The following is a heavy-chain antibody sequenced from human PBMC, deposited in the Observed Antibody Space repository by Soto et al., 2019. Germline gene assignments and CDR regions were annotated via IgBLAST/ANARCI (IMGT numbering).Heavy chain of an antibody. CDR2: IYYSGST. D-gene: IGHD6-13*01. J-gene: IGHJ3*02. CDR1: GGSISSSSYY. CDR3: AGLNSSSWPNDAFDI. V-gene: IGHV4-39*01. Sequence: SETLSLTCTVSGGSISSSSYYWGWIRQPPGKGLEWIGSIYYSGSTYYNPSLKSRVTISVDTSKNQFSLKLSSVTAADTAVYYCAGLNSSSWPNDAFDIWGQGTMVTVSS.